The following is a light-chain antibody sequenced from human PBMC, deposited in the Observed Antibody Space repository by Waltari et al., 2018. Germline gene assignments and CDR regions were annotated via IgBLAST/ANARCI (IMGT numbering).Light chain of an antibody. CDR1: ESVSADY. J-gene: IGKJ1*01. Sequence: ILLTQSPGTLSLSPGGRATLSCRASESVSADYLAWYQQKPGQSPRRLVYDASTRATGVPDRFSGSGTGTDFTLTISRLEPEDFAVYYCQQYGSLPWTFGQGTVVDIK. CDR3: QQYGSLPWT. V-gene: IGKV3-20*01. CDR2: DAS.